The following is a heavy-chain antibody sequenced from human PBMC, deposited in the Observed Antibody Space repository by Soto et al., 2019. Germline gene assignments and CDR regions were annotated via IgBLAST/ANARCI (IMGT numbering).Heavy chain of an antibody. CDR2: IYYSGST. CDR3: ARARYNWFDP. J-gene: IGHJ5*02. Sequence: TLSLTCTVSGGSISSYYWSWIRQPPGKGLEWIGYIYYSGSTNYNPSLKSRVTISVDTSKNQFSLKLSSVTAADTAVYYCARARYNWFDPWGQGTLVTVSS. V-gene: IGHV4-59*01. CDR1: GGSISSYY.